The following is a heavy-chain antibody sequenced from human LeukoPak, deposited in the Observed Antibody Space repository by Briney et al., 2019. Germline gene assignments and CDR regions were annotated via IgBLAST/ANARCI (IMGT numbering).Heavy chain of an antibody. CDR3: ARDKANPYWYFDL. CDR1: GFTFDDYG. Sequence: GGSLRLSCAASGFTFDDYGMSWVRQAPGKGLEWVSYIDIGSTTIYYADSVKGRFTISRDNAKNSLYLQMSSLRDEDTALYHCARDKANPYWYFDLWGQGTLVTVSS. J-gene: IGHJ2*01. CDR2: IDIGSTTI. V-gene: IGHV3-48*02.